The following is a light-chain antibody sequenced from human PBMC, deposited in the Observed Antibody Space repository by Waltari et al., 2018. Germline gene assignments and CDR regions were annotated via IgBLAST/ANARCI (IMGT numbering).Light chain of an antibody. V-gene: IGKV1-39*01. J-gene: IGKJ5*01. CDR2: AAS. CDR3: QQSYTTLIT. CDR1: QTIGHY. Sequence: DIQMTQSPSSLSTSVGDRVTITCRASQTIGHYLNWYQQKAGAATKLLISAASTLQPGVPSRFSGSGSGTDFALTISSLQPEDFATYYCQQSYTTLITFGQGTRLEIK.